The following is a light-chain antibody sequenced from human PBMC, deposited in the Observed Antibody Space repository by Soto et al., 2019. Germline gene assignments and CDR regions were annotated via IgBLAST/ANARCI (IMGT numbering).Light chain of an antibody. V-gene: IGKV3-20*01. Sequence: EIVLTQSPGTRSLSPGERATLSCRASESVSSNYLTWYQQKPGQAPRLLIYGTSSRATGIPDRFSGSGSATDFTLTISRVEPEDFAVYYCQQYGSSFGQGTRLEIK. CDR2: GTS. CDR3: QQYGSS. J-gene: IGKJ5*01. CDR1: ESVSSNY.